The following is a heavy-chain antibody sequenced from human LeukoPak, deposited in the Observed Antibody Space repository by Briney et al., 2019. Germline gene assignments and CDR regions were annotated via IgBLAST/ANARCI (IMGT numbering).Heavy chain of an antibody. CDR3: ARESYCSSTSCYRSFDY. V-gene: IGHV1-2*02. CDR1: GYTFTGYY. J-gene: IGHJ4*02. Sequence: ASVRVSCKASGYTFTGYYMHWVRQAPGQGLEWMGWINPNSGGTNHAQKFQGRVTMTRDTSISTAYMELSRLRSDDTAVYYCARESYCSSTSCYRSFDYWGQGTLVTVSS. D-gene: IGHD2-2*02. CDR2: INPNSGGT.